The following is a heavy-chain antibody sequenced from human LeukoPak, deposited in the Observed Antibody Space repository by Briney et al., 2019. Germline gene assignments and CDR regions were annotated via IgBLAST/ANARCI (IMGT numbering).Heavy chain of an antibody. CDR2: INTNSGGT. CDR1: GHTFTGYY. CDR3: ARARGYYGSSGYYCPLGY. Sequence: GASVKVSCKASGHTFTGYYMHWVRQAPGQGLEWMGWINTNSGGTNYAQKFQGRVTMTRDTSISTAYMELSRLRSDDTAVYYCARARGYYGSSGYYCPLGYWGQGTLVTVSS. V-gene: IGHV1-2*02. J-gene: IGHJ4*02. D-gene: IGHD3-22*01.